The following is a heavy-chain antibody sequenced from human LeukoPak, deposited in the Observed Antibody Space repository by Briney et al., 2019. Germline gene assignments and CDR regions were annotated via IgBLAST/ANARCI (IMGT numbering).Heavy chain of an antibody. CDR3: AGKRPIAAAATGWFDP. CDR2: INPSGSST. CDR1: GYSFTNHY. J-gene: IGHJ5*02. Sequence: ASVKVSCKASGYSFTNHYMHWVRQAPGQGLEWMGLINPSGSSTLYAQKFQGRVTMTRDMSTTTDYMELSSLRSEDTAVYYCAGKRPIAAAATGWFDPWGQGTLVTVSS. D-gene: IGHD6-13*01. V-gene: IGHV1-46*01.